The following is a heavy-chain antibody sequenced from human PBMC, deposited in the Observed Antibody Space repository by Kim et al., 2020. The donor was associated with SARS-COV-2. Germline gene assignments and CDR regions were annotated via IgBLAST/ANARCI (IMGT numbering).Heavy chain of an antibody. V-gene: IGHV3-15*01. CDR1: GFIFNNAW. CDR3: TSDIGDYCGGDCYSRV. D-gene: IGHD2-21*02. CDR2: VKSKANGGTT. Sequence: GGSLRLSCAASGFIFNNAWMNWVRQAPGKGLEWLGRVKSKANGGTTAYGAPVKGRFTISRDDSKNTLYLQMNSLETEDTAVYYCTSDIGDYCGGDCYSRVWGQGTPVTVSS. J-gene: IGHJ6*02.